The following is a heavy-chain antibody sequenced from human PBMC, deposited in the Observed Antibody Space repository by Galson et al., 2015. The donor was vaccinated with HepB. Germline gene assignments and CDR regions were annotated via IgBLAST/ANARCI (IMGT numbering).Heavy chain of an antibody. CDR2: MNPNSGNT. J-gene: IGHJ6*03. Sequence: SVKVSCKASGYTFTSYDINWVRQATGQGLEWMGWMNPNSGNTGYAQKFKGRVTMTRNTSINTAYMELSSLRSEDTAVYYCARGITMVQGVIIDYFYYYMEVWGKGTTVTVSS. V-gene: IGHV1-8*01. CDR1: GYTFTSYD. D-gene: IGHD3-10*01. CDR3: ARGITMVQGVIIDYFYYYMEV.